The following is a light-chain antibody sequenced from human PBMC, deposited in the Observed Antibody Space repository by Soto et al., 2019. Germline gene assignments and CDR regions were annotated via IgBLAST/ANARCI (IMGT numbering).Light chain of an antibody. CDR1: SSDVGGYKY. Sequence: QSALTQPASVSGSPGQSITISCTGTSSDVGGYKYVSWYQQHPGKAPKLMISEVTNRPSGVSNRFSGSKSCNTASLTISGLQAEDEADYYCRSYTSSSTLGFGTGTKRTVL. CDR2: EVT. CDR3: RSYTSSSTLG. V-gene: IGLV2-14*01. J-gene: IGLJ1*01.